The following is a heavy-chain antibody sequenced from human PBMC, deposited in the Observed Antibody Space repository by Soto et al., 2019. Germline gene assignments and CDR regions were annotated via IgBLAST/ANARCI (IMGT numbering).Heavy chain of an antibody. CDR3: VKDESINWYSGHFRH. Sequence: DVQLVESGGGLVQPGRSLRLSCAASGFTFDDYAMHWVRQVPGKGLEWVSGINWNSGSIGYGDSVKGRFAISRDNAKNALHLQMNSLSAEDTACYYCVKDESINWYSGHFRHWGQGTLVTVSS. CDR1: GFTFDDYA. D-gene: IGHD6-13*01. V-gene: IGHV3-9*01. J-gene: IGHJ1*01. CDR2: INWNSGSI.